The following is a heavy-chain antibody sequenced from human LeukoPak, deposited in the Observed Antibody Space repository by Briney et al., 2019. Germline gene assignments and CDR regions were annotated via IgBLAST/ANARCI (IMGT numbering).Heavy chain of an antibody. CDR1: GGTFTSYA. V-gene: IGHV1-69*04. J-gene: IGHJ5*02. CDR3: ARDPRSTYYYDSSGYSGRNQGKNWFDP. CDR2: IIPMLGIA. D-gene: IGHD3-22*01. Sequence: SVKVSCKASGGTFTSYAISWVRQAPGQGLEWMGRIIPMLGIANYAQKFQGRVTITADKSTSTAYMELSSLRSEDTAVYYCARDPRSTYYYDSSGYSGRNQGKNWFDPWGQGTLVTVSS.